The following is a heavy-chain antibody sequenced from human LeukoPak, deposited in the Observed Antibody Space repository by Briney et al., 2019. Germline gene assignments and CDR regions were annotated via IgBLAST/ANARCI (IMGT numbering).Heavy chain of an antibody. J-gene: IGHJ4*02. Sequence: GGSLRLSCAASGFTFSGSAMHWVRQASGKGLEWVGRIRSKTNNYATAYAASVKGRFTISRDDSKNTVYLLMNSLKTEDTAVYYCNRRTGESSGIDDWGQGTLVTVSS. V-gene: IGHV3-73*01. CDR3: NRRTGESSGIDD. D-gene: IGHD7-27*01. CDR2: IRSKTNNYAT. CDR1: GFTFSGSA.